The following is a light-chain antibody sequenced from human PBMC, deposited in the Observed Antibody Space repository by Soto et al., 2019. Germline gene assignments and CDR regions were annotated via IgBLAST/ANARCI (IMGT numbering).Light chain of an antibody. CDR3: QQYGSSGT. CDR2: GAS. CDR1: QSVRSSY. J-gene: IGKJ1*01. Sequence: EIVLTQSPGTLSLSQGERATLNCRASQSVRSSYLAWYQQQPGQAPRLLIYGASNRATGIPDRFSGSGSGTDFTLTISRLEPEDFAVYYCQQYGSSGTFGQGTKVDIK. V-gene: IGKV3-20*01.